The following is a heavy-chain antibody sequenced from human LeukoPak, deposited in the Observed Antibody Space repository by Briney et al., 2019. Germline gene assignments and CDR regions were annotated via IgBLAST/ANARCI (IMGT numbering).Heavy chain of an antibody. D-gene: IGHD3-9*01. V-gene: IGHV4-38-2*01. Sequence: PSETLSLTCAVSGYSISSGYYWGWIRQPPGKGLEWIGSIYHSGSTYYNPSLKSRVTISVDTSKNQFSLKLSSVTAADTAVYYCANREGIYDILTGYTVHQFDYWGQGTLVTVSS. CDR3: ANREGIYDILTGYTVHQFDY. CDR1: GYSISSGYY. J-gene: IGHJ4*02. CDR2: IYHSGST.